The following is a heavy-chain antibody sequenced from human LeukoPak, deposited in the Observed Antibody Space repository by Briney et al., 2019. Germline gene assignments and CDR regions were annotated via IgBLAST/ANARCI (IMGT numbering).Heavy chain of an antibody. CDR1: GFTFSSYS. Sequence: GGSLRLSCAASGFTFSSYSMNWVRQAPGKGLEWVSYISSSSSTIYYADSVKGRFTISRDNAKNSLYLQMNSLRAEDTAVYYCARDRADYDSSGYLTGAYFDYWGQGTLVTVSS. V-gene: IGHV3-48*01. CDR2: ISSSSSTI. J-gene: IGHJ4*02. CDR3: ARDRADYDSSGYLTGAYFDY. D-gene: IGHD3-22*01.